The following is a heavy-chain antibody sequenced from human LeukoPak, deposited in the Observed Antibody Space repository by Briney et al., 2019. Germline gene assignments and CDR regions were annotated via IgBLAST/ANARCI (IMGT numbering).Heavy chain of an antibody. D-gene: IGHD3-22*01. CDR1: GGSFSGYY. V-gene: IGHV4-34*01. CDR3: ARGNSYYDSSGYFPWESFQH. CDR2: INHSGST. Sequence: PSETLSLTCTVSGGSFSGYYWSWIRQPPGKGLEWIGEINHSGSTNYNPSLKSRVTISVDTSKNQFSLKLTSVTAADTAVYYCARGNSYYDSSGYFPWESFQHWGQGTLVTVSS. J-gene: IGHJ1*01.